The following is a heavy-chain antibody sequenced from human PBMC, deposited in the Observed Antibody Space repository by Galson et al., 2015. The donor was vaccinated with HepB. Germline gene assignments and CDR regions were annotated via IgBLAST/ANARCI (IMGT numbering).Heavy chain of an antibody. CDR2: IIPIFGTA. V-gene: IGHV1-69*13. Sequence: SVKVSCKASGGTFSSYAISWVRQAPGQGLEWMGGIIPIFGTANYAQKFQGRVTITADESTSTAYMELSSLRSEDTAVYYCARDDTPDLRFLEWLLVFWGQGTLVTVSS. D-gene: IGHD3-3*01. CDR1: GGTFSSYA. CDR3: ARDDTPDLRFLEWLLVF. J-gene: IGHJ4*02.